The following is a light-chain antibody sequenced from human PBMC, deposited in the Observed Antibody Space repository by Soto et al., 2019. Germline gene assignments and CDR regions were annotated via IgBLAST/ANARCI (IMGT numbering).Light chain of an antibody. CDR3: QQYDDLLRLT. CDR2: GAS. J-gene: IGKJ4*01. V-gene: IGKV3D-15*01. CDR1: QSVNIY. Sequence: EIVMTQSPATLSVSQGERATLSCRASQSVNIYLAWYQQKPGQAPRLLIFGASSRATGIPARFSGSGSGTEFNLTISSLQSEDFAVYFCQQYDDLLRLTFGGGTKVDIK.